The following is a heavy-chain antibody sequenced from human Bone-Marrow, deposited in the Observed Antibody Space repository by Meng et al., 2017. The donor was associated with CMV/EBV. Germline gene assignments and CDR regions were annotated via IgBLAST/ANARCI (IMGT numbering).Heavy chain of an antibody. CDR3: ARNNKLRFLEWLQVDY. V-gene: IGHV3-21*01. Sequence: GESLKISCAASGFTFSSYGMHWVRQAPGRGLEWVSSIRSSTTYIYYADSVKGRFTISRDNAKNSLYLQMNSLRAEDTAVYYCARNNKLRFLEWLQVDYWGQGTLVTVSS. J-gene: IGHJ4*02. CDR2: IRSSTTYI. D-gene: IGHD3-3*01. CDR1: GFTFSSYG.